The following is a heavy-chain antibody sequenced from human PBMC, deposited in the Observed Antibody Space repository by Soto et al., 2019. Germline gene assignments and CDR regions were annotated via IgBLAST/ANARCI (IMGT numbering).Heavy chain of an antibody. Sequence: EVQLLESGGGLVQPGGSLRLSCVASGFSFSSYAMSWVRQAPGKGLEWVSVISGSGGSTYYADSVKGRFTISRDNSKNTLYLQMNSLRTEDTAVYYCAKILTGDYGHYNGMDVWGQGTTVTVSS. D-gene: IGHD3-9*01. J-gene: IGHJ6*02. CDR1: GFSFSSYA. CDR2: ISGSGGST. CDR3: AKILTGDYGHYNGMDV. V-gene: IGHV3-23*01.